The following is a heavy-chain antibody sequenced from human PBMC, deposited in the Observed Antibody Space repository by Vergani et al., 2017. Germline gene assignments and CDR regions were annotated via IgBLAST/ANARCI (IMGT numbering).Heavy chain of an antibody. Sequence: EVQLVESGGDLVQLGGSLRLFCEVSGFTFNNYKMKWVRQAPGKGLEWIAYIISRSDTTFYADSVKGRFTISRDNAKNSLYLQMNRRRDEDTGVYYCARVAVTPSHDYYYYMDVWGKGTTVTVSS. D-gene: IGHD2-15*01. V-gene: IGHV3-48*02. CDR3: ARVAVTPSHDYYYYMDV. CDR2: IISRSDTT. CDR1: GFTFNNYK. J-gene: IGHJ6*03.